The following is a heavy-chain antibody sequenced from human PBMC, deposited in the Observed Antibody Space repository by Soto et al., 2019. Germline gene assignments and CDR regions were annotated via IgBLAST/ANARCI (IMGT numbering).Heavy chain of an antibody. CDR3: AKPTYYDFWSGYSMYDYYYYMDV. CDR2: ISGSGGST. V-gene: IGHV3-23*01. Sequence: EVQLLESGGGLVQPGGSLRLSCAASGFTFSSYAMSWVRPAPGKGLEWVSAISGSGGSTYYADSVKGRFTISRDNSKNTLYLQMNSLRAEDTAVYYCAKPTYYDFWSGYSMYDYYYYMDVWGKGTTVTVSS. J-gene: IGHJ6*03. CDR1: GFTFSSYA. D-gene: IGHD3-3*01.